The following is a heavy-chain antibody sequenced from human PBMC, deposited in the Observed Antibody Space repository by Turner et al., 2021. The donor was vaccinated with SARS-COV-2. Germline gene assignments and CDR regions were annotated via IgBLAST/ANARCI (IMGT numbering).Heavy chain of an antibody. D-gene: IGHD2-2*01. CDR1: VYTFTSYD. J-gene: IGHJ2*01. CDR2: MNPDSRNT. CDR3: ARGGYCSSTSCSPYWYFDL. V-gene: IGHV1-8*03. Sequence: VQLVQSGAEVKKPGASVMVSCKASVYTFTSYDINWVRQATGQGLEWMGWMNPDSRNTAYAQKFQGRVTITMNTSISTAYMELSSLRSEDTAVYYCARGGYCSSTSCSPYWYFDLWGRGTLVTVSS.